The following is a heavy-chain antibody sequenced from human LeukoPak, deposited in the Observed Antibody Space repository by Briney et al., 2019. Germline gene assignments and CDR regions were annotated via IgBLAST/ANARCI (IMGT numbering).Heavy chain of an antibody. Sequence: GGSLRLSCAASGFTFISYGMSWVRQAPGKGLEWVSSISGIGATTCYADSVKGRFTISRDNTKNTLYLQMNSLRAEDTAVYYCARRAGGYSHPYDYWGQGTLVTVSS. J-gene: IGHJ4*02. V-gene: IGHV3-23*01. CDR1: GFTFISYG. CDR3: ARRAGGYSHPYDY. D-gene: IGHD4-23*01. CDR2: ISGIGATT.